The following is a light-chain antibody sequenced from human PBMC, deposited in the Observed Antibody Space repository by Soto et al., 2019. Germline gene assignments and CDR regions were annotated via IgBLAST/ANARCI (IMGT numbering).Light chain of an antibody. Sequence: QSALTQPASVSGSPGQSIIISCTGTSSDVGSYNFVSWYQQHPGKAPKLMIYEVSKRPSGVSNRFSGSKSGNTASLTISGLQHEEEADYYCCSYAGNSGVFGGGTKLTVL. CDR3: CSYAGNSGV. J-gene: IGLJ3*02. CDR2: EVS. V-gene: IGLV2-23*02. CDR1: SSDVGSYNF.